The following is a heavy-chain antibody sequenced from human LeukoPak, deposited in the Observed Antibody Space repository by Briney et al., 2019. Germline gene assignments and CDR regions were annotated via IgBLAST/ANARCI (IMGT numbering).Heavy chain of an antibody. CDR3: ARPIVAAGSNWFDP. CDR2: ISAYNGST. J-gene: IGHJ5*02. CDR1: GYTFTSYG. Sequence: ASVKVSCKASGYTFTSYGISWVRQAPGQGLEWMGWISAYNGSTNYAQKLQGRVTMTTDTSTSTAYMELRSLRSDDTAVYYCARPIVAAGSNWFDPWGQGTLVTVSS. D-gene: IGHD6-13*01. V-gene: IGHV1-18*01.